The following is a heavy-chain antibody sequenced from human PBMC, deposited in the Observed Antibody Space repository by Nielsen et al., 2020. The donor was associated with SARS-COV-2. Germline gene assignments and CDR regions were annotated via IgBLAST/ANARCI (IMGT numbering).Heavy chain of an antibody. Sequence: SETLSLTCTVSGGSISSGGYYWSWIRQPPGKGLEWIGEINHSGSTNYNPSLKSRVTISVDTSKNQFSLKLSSVTAADTAVYYCARSRIAAAGEFDYWGQGTLVTVSS. V-gene: IGHV4-39*07. CDR3: ARSRIAAAGEFDY. CDR1: GGSISSGGYY. J-gene: IGHJ4*02. CDR2: INHSGST. D-gene: IGHD6-13*01.